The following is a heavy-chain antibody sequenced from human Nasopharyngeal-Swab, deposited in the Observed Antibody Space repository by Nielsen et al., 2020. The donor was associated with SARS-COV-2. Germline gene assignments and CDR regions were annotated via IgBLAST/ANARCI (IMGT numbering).Heavy chain of an antibody. Sequence: ASVKVSCKTSGYTFSDYFLHWVREPPGQGLEWMGRLNPNTGVANYAQKFQGRVTMTRDTSLSTGYMELSSLRSDDTAVYYCARKKQLVRPFDYWGQGTLVTVSS. CDR1: GYTFSDYF. CDR2: LNPNTGVA. CDR3: ARKKQLVRPFDY. J-gene: IGHJ4*02. V-gene: IGHV1-2*06. D-gene: IGHD6-13*01.